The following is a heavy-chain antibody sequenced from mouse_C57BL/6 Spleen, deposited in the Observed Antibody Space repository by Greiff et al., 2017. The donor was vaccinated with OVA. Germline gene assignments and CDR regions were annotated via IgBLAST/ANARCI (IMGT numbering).Heavy chain of an antibody. CDR2: IRSKSNNYET. Sequence: EVQVVESGGGLVQPKGSLKLSCAASGFSFNTYAMNWVRQAPGKGLEWVARIRSKSNNYETYYADSVKDRFTISRDDSESMLYLQMNNLKTEDTAMYYCVRHEDYGNHGFAYWGQGTLVTVSA. CDR3: VRHEDYGNHGFAY. V-gene: IGHV10-1*01. J-gene: IGHJ3*01. D-gene: IGHD2-1*01. CDR1: GFSFNTYA.